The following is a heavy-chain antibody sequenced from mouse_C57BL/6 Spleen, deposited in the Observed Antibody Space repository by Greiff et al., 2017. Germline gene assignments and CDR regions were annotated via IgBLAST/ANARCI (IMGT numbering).Heavy chain of an antibody. CDR1: GYSITSGYY. V-gene: IGHV3-6*01. CDR2: ISYDGSN. D-gene: IGHD2-4*01. J-gene: IGHJ4*01. CDR3: ARRAFYYDYDGDAMDD. Sequence: VQLVESGPGLVKPSQSLSLTCSVTGYSITSGYYWNWIRQFPGNKLEWMGYISYDGSNNANPSHKNRISITRHTTKNQFFLKLNAVTTEDTATYYCARRAFYYDYDGDAMDDGGQGTSVTVSS.